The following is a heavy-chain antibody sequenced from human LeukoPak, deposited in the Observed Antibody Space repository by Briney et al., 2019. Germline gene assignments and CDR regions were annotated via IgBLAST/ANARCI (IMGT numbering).Heavy chain of an antibody. J-gene: IGHJ6*02. CDR2: INPKSGGT. D-gene: IGHD3-10*01. CDR3: ARDEGSGARWEIYFYSYGMDV. V-gene: IGHV1-2*02. Sequence: GASVKVSCKASRYTFIDYYIHWVRQAPGQGLQWMGWINPKSGGTNYAQKFQDRVTMTRDTSISTAYMELSRLRSDDTAVYYCARDEGSGARWEIYFYSYGMDVWGQGTAVTVSS. CDR1: RYTFIDYY.